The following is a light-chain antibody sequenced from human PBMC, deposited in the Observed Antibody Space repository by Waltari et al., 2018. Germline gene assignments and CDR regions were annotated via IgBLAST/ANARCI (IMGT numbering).Light chain of an antibody. CDR2: GEN. CDR3: NSRDSSANGV. Sequence: SSEMTKAPVVSVALGQTVRITCQGDRPGTYFATWYHQKPGQAPVLVIYGENNRPSGIPDLFSASRSGNTASLTIPGAQAEDEADYYFNSRDSSANGVFGGGTKLTVL. CDR1: RPGTYF. V-gene: IGLV3-19*01. J-gene: IGLJ3*02.